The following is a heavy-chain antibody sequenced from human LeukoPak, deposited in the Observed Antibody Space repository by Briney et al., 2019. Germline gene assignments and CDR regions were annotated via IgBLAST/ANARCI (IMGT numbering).Heavy chain of an antibody. J-gene: IGHJ4*02. V-gene: IGHV1-8*01. CDR3: ARGSRYCSGGSCYHLDY. CDR2: MNPNSGNT. D-gene: IGHD2-15*01. Sequence: ASVKVSCKASGYTFTSYDINWVRQATGQGLEWMGWMNPNSGNTGYAQKFQGRVTMTRNTSISTAYMELSSLRSEDTAVYYCARGSRYCSGGSCYHLDYWGQGTLVTVSS. CDR1: GYTFTSYD.